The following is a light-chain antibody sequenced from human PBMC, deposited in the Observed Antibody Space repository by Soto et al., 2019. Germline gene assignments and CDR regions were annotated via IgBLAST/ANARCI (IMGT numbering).Light chain of an antibody. J-gene: IGKJ2*01. CDR3: QQIYNSPMYT. Sequence: DIQMTQSPSSLSASVGDRVTITCRASQSISRSLNWYQQKPGKAPRLLIYAASSLQNGVQSRFSGSGSGTDFTLTIISLQPEDAAIYSCQQIYNSPMYTFGQGTTLEIK. CDR2: AAS. V-gene: IGKV1-39*01. CDR1: QSISRS.